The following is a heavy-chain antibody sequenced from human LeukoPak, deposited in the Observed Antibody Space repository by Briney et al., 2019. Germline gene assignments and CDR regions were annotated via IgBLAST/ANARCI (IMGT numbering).Heavy chain of an antibody. CDR2: IYYSGST. V-gene: IGHV4-31*03. D-gene: IGHD3-9*01. J-gene: IGHJ4*02. Sequence: SETLSLTCTVSGGSISSGGYYWSWIRQHPGKGLEGIGYIYYSGSTYYNPSLKSRVTISVDTSKNQFSLKLSSVTAADTAVYYCASFRSGYPVGYFDYWGQGTLVTVSS. CDR3: ASFRSGYPVGYFDY. CDR1: GGSISSGGYY.